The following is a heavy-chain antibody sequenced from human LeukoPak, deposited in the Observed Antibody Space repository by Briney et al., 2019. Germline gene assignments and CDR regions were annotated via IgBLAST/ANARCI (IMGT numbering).Heavy chain of an antibody. D-gene: IGHD3-16*02. V-gene: IGHV4-34*01. CDR1: GGSFSGYY. CDR3: ARHPYYDYVWGSYRSYYYYYMDV. Sequence: NPSETLSLTCAVYGGSFSGYYWSWIRQPPGKGLEWIGEINHSGSTNYNPSLKSRVTISVDTSKTQFSLKLSSVSAADTAVYYCARHPYYDYVWGSYRSYYYYYMDVWGKGTTVTISS. J-gene: IGHJ6*03. CDR2: INHSGST.